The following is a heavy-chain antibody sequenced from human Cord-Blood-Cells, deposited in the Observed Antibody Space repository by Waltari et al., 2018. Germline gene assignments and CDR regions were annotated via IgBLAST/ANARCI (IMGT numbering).Heavy chain of an antibody. D-gene: IGHD3-10*01. CDR3: ARDFSFGELNY. V-gene: IGHV3-30-3*01. Sequence: QVQLVESGGGVVQPGRSLRLSCAASGFTFSSYAIHWVRQAPGKGLEWVAVISYDGSNKYYADSVKGRFTISRDNSKNTLYLQMNSLRAEDTAVYYCARDFSFGELNYWGQGTLVTVSS. J-gene: IGHJ4*02. CDR1: GFTFSSYA. CDR2: ISYDGSNK.